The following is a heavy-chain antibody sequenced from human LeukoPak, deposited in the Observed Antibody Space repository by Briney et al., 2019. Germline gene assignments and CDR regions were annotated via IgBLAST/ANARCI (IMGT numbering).Heavy chain of an antibody. D-gene: IGHD6-19*01. J-gene: IGHJ4*02. V-gene: IGHV1-2*04. CDR2: MNPNSGGT. CDR3: ARGPPSSGWLDLQYYFDY. CDR1: GYTFTSYD. Sequence: ASVKVSCKASGYTFTSYDINWVRQATGQGLEWMGWMNPNSGGTNYAQKFQGWVTMTRDTSISTAYMELSRLRSDDTAVYYCARGPPSSGWLDLQYYFDYWGQGTLVTVSS.